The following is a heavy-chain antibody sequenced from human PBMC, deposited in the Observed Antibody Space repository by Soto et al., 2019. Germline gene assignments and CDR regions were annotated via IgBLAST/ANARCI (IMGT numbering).Heavy chain of an antibody. V-gene: IGHV1-18*01. CDR3: ARDRKDFWSGYYVGDFDY. J-gene: IGHJ4*02. CDR1: GYTFTSYG. D-gene: IGHD3-3*01. CDR2: ISAYNGST. Sequence: GASVKVSCKASGYTFTSYGISWVRQAPGQGLEWMGWISAYNGSTNYAQKLQGRVTMTTDTSTSTAYMELRSLRSDDTAVYYCARDRKDFWSGYYVGDFDYWGQGTLVTVSS.